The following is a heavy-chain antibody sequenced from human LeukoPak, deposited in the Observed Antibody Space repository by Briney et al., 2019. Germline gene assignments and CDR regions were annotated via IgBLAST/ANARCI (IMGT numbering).Heavy chain of an antibody. CDR1: GFTFDDYA. CDR3: APGALFDS. V-gene: IGHV3-9*01. CDR2: ISWNSGSI. Sequence: PGGSLRLSCAASGFTFDDYAMHWVRQAPGKGLEWVSGISWNSGSIGYADSVKGQFTISRDNAKDSLYLQMNSLRAEDTALYYCAPGALFDSWGHGDLVTVSS. J-gene: IGHJ4*01.